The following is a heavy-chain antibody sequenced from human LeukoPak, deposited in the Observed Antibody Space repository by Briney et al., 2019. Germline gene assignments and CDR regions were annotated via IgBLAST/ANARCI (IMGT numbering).Heavy chain of an antibody. CDR2: INPNSGGT. J-gene: IGHJ4*02. V-gene: IGHV1-2*02. CDR1: GYTFTSYG. D-gene: IGHD5-18*01. Sequence: ASVKVSCKASGYTFTSYGISWVRQAPGQGLEWMGWINPNSGGTNYAQKFQGRVTMTRDTSISTAYMELSRLRSDDTAVYYCARDRGGGYSYGYPFDYWGQGTLVTVSS. CDR3: ARDRGGGYSYGYPFDY.